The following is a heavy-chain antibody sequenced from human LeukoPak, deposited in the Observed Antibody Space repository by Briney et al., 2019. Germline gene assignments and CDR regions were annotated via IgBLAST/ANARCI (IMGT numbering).Heavy chain of an antibody. CDR1: GFTFDDYA. CDR2: ISWVGGST. D-gene: IGHD4-17*01. J-gene: IGHJ6*03. V-gene: IGHV3-43D*03. CDR3: AKGPLRMSNFYYYYMDV. Sequence: PGGSLRLSCAASGFTFDDYAMHWVRQAPGKGLEWVSLISWVGGSTYYADSVKGRFTISRDNSKNSLYLQMNGLRAEDTALYYCAKGPLRMSNFYYYYMDVWGKGTTVTVSS.